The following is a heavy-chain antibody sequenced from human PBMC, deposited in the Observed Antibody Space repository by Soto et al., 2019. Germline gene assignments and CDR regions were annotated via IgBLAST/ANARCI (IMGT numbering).Heavy chain of an antibody. CDR1: GYTFTSYA. CDR3: ARDSKQLNGLDA. Sequence: ASVKVSCKASGYTFTSYAMHWVRQAPGQRLEWMGWINAGNGNTKYSQKFQGRVTITRDTSASTAYMELSSLRSEDTAVYYCARDSKQLNGLDAWGQGTTVTVSS. V-gene: IGHV1-3*01. CDR2: INAGNGNT. D-gene: IGHD6-13*01. J-gene: IGHJ6*02.